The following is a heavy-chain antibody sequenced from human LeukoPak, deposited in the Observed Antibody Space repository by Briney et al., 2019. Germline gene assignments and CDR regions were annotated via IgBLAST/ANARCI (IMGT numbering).Heavy chain of an antibody. J-gene: IGHJ3*02. CDR1: GYTFITYY. D-gene: IGHD3-22*01. CDR3: ARDLSRYYYDSSGYYYGFRDAFDI. CDR2: INPSGGST. Sequence: ASVKVSCKASGYTFITYYMHWVRQAPGQGLEWMGIINPSGGSTSYAQKFQGRVTMTRDTSTSTVYMELSSLRSEDTAVYYCARDLSRYYYDSSGYYYGFRDAFDIWGQGTMVTVSS. V-gene: IGHV1-46*01.